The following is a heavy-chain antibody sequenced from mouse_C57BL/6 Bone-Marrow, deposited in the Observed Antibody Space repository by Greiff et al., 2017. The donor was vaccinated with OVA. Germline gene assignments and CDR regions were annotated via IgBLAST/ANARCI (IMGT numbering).Heavy chain of an antibody. CDR2: IWSGGST. J-gene: IGHJ3*01. CDR1: GFSLTSYG. V-gene: IGHV2-2*01. D-gene: IGHD2-3*01. Sequence: QVQLLQSGPGLVQPSHSLSITCTVSGFSLTSYGVHWVRQSPGKGLDWLGVIWSGGSTDYNAAFISRLSISKDNSKSQVFFKKNSLQADDTAIYYCASPDGYYEGAWFAYWGQGTLVTVSA. CDR3: ASPDGYYEGAWFAY.